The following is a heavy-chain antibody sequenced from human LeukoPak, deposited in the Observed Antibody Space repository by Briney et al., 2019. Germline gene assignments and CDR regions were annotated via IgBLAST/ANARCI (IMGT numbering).Heavy chain of an antibody. Sequence: GGSLRLSCAASGFSISGYWMTWVRQAPGKGLEWVGNIQHNGNIKNYVDSVRGRFTISRDNSKNTLYLQLNSLRAEDTAVSYCAKTNAQGSSGWRYYFDYWGQGTLVTVPS. CDR1: GFSISGYW. V-gene: IGHV3-7*03. D-gene: IGHD6-19*01. CDR2: IQHNGNIK. J-gene: IGHJ4*02. CDR3: AKTNAQGSSGWRYYFDY.